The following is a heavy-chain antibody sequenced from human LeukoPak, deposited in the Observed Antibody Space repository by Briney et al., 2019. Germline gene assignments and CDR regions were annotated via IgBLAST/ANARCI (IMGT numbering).Heavy chain of an antibody. J-gene: IGHJ5*02. CDR1: GGSISSYY. D-gene: IGHD3-3*01. Sequence: PSETLSLTCTVSGGSISSYYWSWIRQPPGKGLEWIGYIYYSGSTNYNPSLKSRVTISVDTSKNQFSLKLSSVTAADTAVYYCARAQTPDDYDFWSGYLYNWFDPWGQGTLVTVSS. CDR2: IYYSGST. CDR3: ARAQTPDDYDFWSGYLYNWFDP. V-gene: IGHV4-59*01.